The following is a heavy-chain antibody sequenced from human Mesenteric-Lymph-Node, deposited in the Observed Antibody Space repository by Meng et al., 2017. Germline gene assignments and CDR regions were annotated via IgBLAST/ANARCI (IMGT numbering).Heavy chain of an antibody. CDR2: ISGSGDTT. CDR3: ARESSAYCGGDCYGSFDY. Sequence: GGSLRLSCAASGFTFNRYAMNWVRQAPGKGLEWVSAISGSGDTTFYADPVKGRFTISRDNSKNTLYLQMNSLRAEDTAVYYCARESSAYCGGDCYGSFDYWGQGTLVTVSS. D-gene: IGHD2-21*02. V-gene: IGHV3-23*01. CDR1: GFTFNRYA. J-gene: IGHJ4*02.